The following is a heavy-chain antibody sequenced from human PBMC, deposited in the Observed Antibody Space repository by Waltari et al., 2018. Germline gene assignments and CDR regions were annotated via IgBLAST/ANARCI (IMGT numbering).Heavy chain of an antibody. D-gene: IGHD3-22*01. CDR1: GFTFSSYA. CDR2: ISGRGGST. CDR3: AKDGDGTYYYDSLGRMDV. V-gene: IGHV3-23*01. Sequence: EVQLLESGGGLVQPGGSLRLSCAASGFTFSSYAMSWVRQAPGKGLEWVSAISGRGGSTYYADSVKGRFTISRDNSKNTLYLQMNSLRAEDTAVYYCAKDGDGTYYYDSLGRMDVWGQGTTVTVSS. J-gene: IGHJ6*02.